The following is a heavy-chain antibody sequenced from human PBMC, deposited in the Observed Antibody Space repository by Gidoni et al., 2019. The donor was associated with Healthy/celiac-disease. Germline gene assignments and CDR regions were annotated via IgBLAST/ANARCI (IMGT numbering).Heavy chain of an antibody. CDR3: ARGMRGSIWYVGCFDP. J-gene: IGHJ5*02. CDR1: GGSIRRGGYS. D-gene: IGHD6-13*01. CDR2: IYYSGST. Sequence: QVQLQESGSGRVKPQENLSLTCSGSGGSIRRGGYSWGWIRQHPGKGLEWIGYIYYSGSTYYNPAPKSRGTISVDASKNQFSLLLSSVPAADAAVYYCARGMRGSIWYVGCFDPWGQGTLVTVSS. V-gene: IGHV4-31*02.